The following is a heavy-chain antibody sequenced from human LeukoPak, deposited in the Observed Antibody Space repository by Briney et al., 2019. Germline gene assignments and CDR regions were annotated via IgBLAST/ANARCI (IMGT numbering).Heavy chain of an antibody. V-gene: IGHV1-8*03. Sequence: GASVKVSCKASGYTFTGYYMHWVRQATGQGLEWMGWMNPNSGRTGYAQNFQGRITITRNTSISTAYMELSSLRSEDTAVYYCTSWRQYGGNGRRGYYYYYMDVWGKGTTVTVSS. D-gene: IGHD4-23*01. CDR1: GYTFTGYY. J-gene: IGHJ6*03. CDR3: TSWRQYGGNGRRGYYYYYMDV. CDR2: MNPNSGRT.